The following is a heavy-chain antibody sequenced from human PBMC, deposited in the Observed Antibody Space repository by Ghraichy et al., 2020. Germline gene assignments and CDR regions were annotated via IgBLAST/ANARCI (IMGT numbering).Heavy chain of an antibody. V-gene: IGHV3-21*01. J-gene: IGHJ6*02. CDR2: ISSSSSYI. CDR3: ARGKYSSSWYWNYYYYGMDV. CDR1: GFTFSSYS. Sequence: GALNISCAASGFTFSSYSMNWVRQAPGKGLEWVSSISSSSSYIYYADSVKGRFTISRDNAKNSLYLQMNSLRAEDTAVYYCARGKYSSSWYWNYYYYGMDVWGQGTTVTVSS. D-gene: IGHD6-13*01.